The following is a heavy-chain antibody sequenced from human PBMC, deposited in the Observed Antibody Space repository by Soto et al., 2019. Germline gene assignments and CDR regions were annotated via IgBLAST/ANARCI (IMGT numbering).Heavy chain of an antibody. CDR2: ISSSSSTI. CDR1: GFTFSSYS. CDR3: ARVVPVVDAFDI. V-gene: IGHV3-48*02. Sequence: GGSLRLSCAASGFTFSSYSMNWVRQAPGKGLEWVSYISSSSSTIYYADSVKGRFTISRDNAKNSLYRQMNSLRDEDTAVYYCARVVPVVDAFDIWGQGTMVTVSS. J-gene: IGHJ3*02. D-gene: IGHD2-15*01.